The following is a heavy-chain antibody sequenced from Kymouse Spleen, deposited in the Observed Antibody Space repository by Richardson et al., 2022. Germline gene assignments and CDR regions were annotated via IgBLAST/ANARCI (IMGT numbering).Heavy chain of an antibody. CDR2: ISGSGGST. D-gene: IGHD1-7*01. CDR3: AKDGNWNYERDLYYYYGMDV. CDR1: GFTFSSYA. Sequence: EVQLVESGGGLVQPGGSLRLSCAASGFTFSSYAMSWVRQAPGKGLEWVSAISGSGGSTYYADSVKGRFTISRDNSKNTLYLQMNSLRAEDTAVYYCAKDGNWNYERDLYYYYGMDVWGQGTTVTVSS. V-gene: IGHV3-23*04. J-gene: IGHJ6*02.